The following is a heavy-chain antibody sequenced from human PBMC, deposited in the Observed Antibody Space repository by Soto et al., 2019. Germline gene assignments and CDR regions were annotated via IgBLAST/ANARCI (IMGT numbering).Heavy chain of an antibody. CDR3: AREVRGYSYGGPFDI. CDR1: GFTFSSYD. J-gene: IGHJ3*02. CDR2: IGTAGDT. D-gene: IGHD5-18*01. Sequence: GGSLRLSCAASGFTFSSYDMHWVRQATGRGLEWVSVIGTAGDTYYPGSVKGRFTISRENAKNSLYLQMNSLRAGDTAVYYCAREVRGYSYGGPFDIWGQGTMVTVS. V-gene: IGHV3-13*01.